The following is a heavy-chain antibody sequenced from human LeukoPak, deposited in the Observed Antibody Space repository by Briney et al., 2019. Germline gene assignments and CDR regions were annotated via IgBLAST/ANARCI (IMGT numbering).Heavy chain of an antibody. J-gene: IGHJ3*02. D-gene: IGHD3-22*01. CDR3: AGAYYYDSSGYHDAFDI. V-gene: IGHV5-51*01. CDR2: IYPGDSDT. Sequence: GESLKIACKGSGYSFATYWIGWVRLMPGKGLEWMGVIYPGDSDTRYSPSFQGQFSFSADKSISTAYLQWSSLKASDTAMYYCAGAYYYDSSGYHDAFDIWGQGTMVTVSS. CDR1: GYSFATYW.